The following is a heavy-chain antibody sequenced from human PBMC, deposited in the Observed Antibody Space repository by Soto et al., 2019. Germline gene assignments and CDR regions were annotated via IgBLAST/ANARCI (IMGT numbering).Heavy chain of an antibody. D-gene: IGHD2-15*01. CDR3: TRRSLAAFDY. V-gene: IGHV3-48*02. CDR1: GFTFSSYS. CDR2: ISSSSNTI. J-gene: IGHJ4*02. Sequence: EVQLVESGGGLVQPGGSLRLSCAASGFTFSSYSMNWVRQAPGKGLEWVSYISSSSNTIYYADSVKGRFTISRDNAKNSLYLQMNSLRDENTAVYYCTRRSLAAFDYWGQGTLVTVSS.